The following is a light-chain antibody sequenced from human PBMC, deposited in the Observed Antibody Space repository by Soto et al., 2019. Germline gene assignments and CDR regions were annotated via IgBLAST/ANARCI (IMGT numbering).Light chain of an antibody. J-gene: IGLJ1*01. CDR2: EGS. CDR3: CSYAGSRTFYV. Sequence: QSALTQPASVSGSPGQSITISCTGTSSDVGSYNLGSWYQQHPGKAPKLMIYEGSKRPAGVSNRFSGSKSGNTASLTISGLQAEDEADYYCCSYAGSRTFYVFGAGTKLTVL. V-gene: IGLV2-23*03. CDR1: SSDVGSYNL.